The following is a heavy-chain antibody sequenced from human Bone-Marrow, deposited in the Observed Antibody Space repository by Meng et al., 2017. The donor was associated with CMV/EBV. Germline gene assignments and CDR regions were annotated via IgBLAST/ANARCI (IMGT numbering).Heavy chain of an antibody. D-gene: IGHD3-3*01. CDR3: AYYDFWSGLDPYYYYYGMDV. CDR1: GYTFTSYD. J-gene: IGHJ6*02. V-gene: IGHV1-69*05. CDR2: IIPIFGTA. Sequence: SVKVSCKASGYTFTSYDINWVRQATGQGLEWMGGIIPIFGTANYAQKFQGRVTITTDESTSTAYMELSSLRSEDTAVYYCAYYDFWSGLDPYYYYYGMDVWGQGTTVTVSS.